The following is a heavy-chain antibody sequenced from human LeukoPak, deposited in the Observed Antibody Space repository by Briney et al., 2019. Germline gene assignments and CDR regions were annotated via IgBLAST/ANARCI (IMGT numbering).Heavy chain of an antibody. CDR2: IYYSGNT. Sequence: SETLSLTCTISGDSISTSNSYWGWIRQPPGKGLEWIGSIYYSGNTYYNASLKSRVTISVDTSKNQFSLKLSSVTAADTAVYYCARHSTKLQWLVPPWFDPWGQGTLVTVSS. CDR1: GDSISTSNSY. J-gene: IGHJ5*02. V-gene: IGHV4-39*01. CDR3: ARHSTKLQWLVPPWFDP. D-gene: IGHD6-19*01.